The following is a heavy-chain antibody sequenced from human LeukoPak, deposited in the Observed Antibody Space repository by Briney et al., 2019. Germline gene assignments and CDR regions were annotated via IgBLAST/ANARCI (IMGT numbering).Heavy chain of an antibody. D-gene: IGHD3-3*01. CDR3: ARGGSGYDAFDI. CDR2: ISYSGST. J-gene: IGHJ3*02. V-gene: IGHV4-61*01. CDR1: GGSISSGSYY. Sequence: PSETLSLTCTVSGGSISSGSYYWSWIRQPAGKGLEWIGYISYSGSTNYNPSLKSRVTISVHMSKNQFSLKLSSVTAADTAVYYCARGGSGYDAFDIWGQGTMVTVSS.